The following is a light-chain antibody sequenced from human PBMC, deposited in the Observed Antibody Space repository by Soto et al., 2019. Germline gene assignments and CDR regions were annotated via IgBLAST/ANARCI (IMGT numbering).Light chain of an antibody. J-gene: IGKJ4*01. Sequence: EIVLTQSPGTLSLSPGERATLSCRASQSITSSYLAGYQQKPGQAPRLLIHDASSRATGIPDRFSGSGSGTDFTLTISRLEPEDFAVYYCQQYGSSVLTFGGGTKVEIK. V-gene: IGKV3-20*01. CDR1: QSITSSY. CDR3: QQYGSSVLT. CDR2: DAS.